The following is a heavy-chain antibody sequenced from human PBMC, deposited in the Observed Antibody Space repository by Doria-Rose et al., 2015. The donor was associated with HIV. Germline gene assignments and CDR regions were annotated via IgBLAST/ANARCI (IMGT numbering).Heavy chain of an antibody. CDR3: ARIKSSRWYHKYYFDF. Sequence: QVQLVQSGPVLVKPTETLTLTCTVSGVSLSSPGMGVSWIRQPPGKALEWLANIFSDHDRSDKTSLKSRLTISSGTSKSQVVRTMTDMDPVDTATYYCARIKSSRWYHKYYFDFWGQGTLVIVSA. J-gene: IGHJ4*02. V-gene: IGHV2-26*01. CDR1: GVSLSSPGMG. D-gene: IGHD6-13*01. CDR2: IFSDHDR.